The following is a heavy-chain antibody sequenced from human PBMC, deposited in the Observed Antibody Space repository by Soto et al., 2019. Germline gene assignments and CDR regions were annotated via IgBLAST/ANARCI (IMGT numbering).Heavy chain of an antibody. CDR1: GDTFRTSG. CDR2: FIPVFGTA. V-gene: IGHV1-69*01. D-gene: IGHD3-10*01. Sequence: QVHLVQSGAEIKRPGSSVRVSCKASGDTFRTSGISWVRQAPGQGLEWVGGFIPVFGTANYAHKFRDKVTLSADESPATAYMDLMALTSEDTAVYYCPTDPGGVRWFGAHGYLDPWGQGTLVTVSS. J-gene: IGHJ5*02. CDR3: PTDPGGVRWFGAHGYLDP.